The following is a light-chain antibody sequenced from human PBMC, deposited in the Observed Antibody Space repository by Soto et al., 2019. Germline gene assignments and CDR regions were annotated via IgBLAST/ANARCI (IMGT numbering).Light chain of an antibody. J-gene: IGKJ4*01. CDR1: QGIRND. CDR3: QKYDGAPLT. Sequence: DIQMTQPPSSLSASAGDRVTITCRASQGIRNDLAWYQQKPGKVPKLLIYGASPLQSGVPSRFSGSGSGTDFTPTICSLQPEDVAVYYCQKYDGAPLTFGGGTKVEIK. V-gene: IGKV1-27*01. CDR2: GAS.